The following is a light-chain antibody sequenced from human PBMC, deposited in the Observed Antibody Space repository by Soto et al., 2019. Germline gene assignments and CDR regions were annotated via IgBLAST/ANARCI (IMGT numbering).Light chain of an antibody. V-gene: IGKV1-27*01. Sequence: DIQMTQSPSSLSASVGDRVTITCRASLPISNYLAWYQQKPGKIPNLLIYAASTLQAGAPSRFSGSGSGTEFILTISRLEPDDFAIYHRHQHGGSPETFGQGTKV. CDR2: AAS. CDR3: HQHGGSPET. CDR1: LPISNY. J-gene: IGKJ1*01.